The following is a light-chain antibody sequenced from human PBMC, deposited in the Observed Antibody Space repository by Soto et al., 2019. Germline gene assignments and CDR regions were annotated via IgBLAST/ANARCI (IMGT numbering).Light chain of an antibody. J-gene: IGLJ1*01. CDR2: EGS. CDR3: CSYAGSSPFV. CDR1: SSVVGSYNL. Sequence: QAVLTQPGSVSGYPGQSITISCTGTSSVVGSYNLVSWYQQHPGKAPKLMIYEGSKRPSGVSNRFSGSKSGNTASLTISGLQAEDEADYYCCSYAGSSPFVFGTGTKVTVL. V-gene: IGLV2-23*01.